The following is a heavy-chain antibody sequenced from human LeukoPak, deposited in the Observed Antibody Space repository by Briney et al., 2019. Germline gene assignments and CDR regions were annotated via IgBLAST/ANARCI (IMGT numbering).Heavy chain of an antibody. CDR2: IIPIFGTA. CDR3: ARALSYSSSWYPWFDP. CDR1: GGTFSSYA. J-gene: IGHJ5*02. Sequence: GSSVKVSCKASGGTFSSYAISWVRQAPGQGLEWMGGIIPIFGTANYAQKFQGRVTITTDESTSTAYMELSSLRSEDTAVYYCARALSYSSSWYPWFDPWGHGTLVTVSS. D-gene: IGHD6-13*01. V-gene: IGHV1-69*05.